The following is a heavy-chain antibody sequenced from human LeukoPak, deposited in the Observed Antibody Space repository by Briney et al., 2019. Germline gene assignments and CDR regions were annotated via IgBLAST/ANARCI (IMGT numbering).Heavy chain of an antibody. V-gene: IGHV3-21*01. J-gene: IGHJ5*01. CDR3: ARVAVSGPTGWFDS. CDR1: GFALKSYS. CDR2: ISSTSAYI. D-gene: IGHD2-8*02. Sequence: TGGSLRLSCAGSGFALKSYSLSWVRQAPGKGLEWVSSISSTSAYIYYADSVKGRFTISRDNVDNFVYLQMDSLGAEDTAVYYCARVAVSGPTGWFDSWGQGTLVTVSS.